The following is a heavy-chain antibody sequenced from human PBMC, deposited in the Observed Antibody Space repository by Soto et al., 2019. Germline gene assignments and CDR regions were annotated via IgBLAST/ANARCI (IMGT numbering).Heavy chain of an antibody. CDR3: ARHEGVLRSLGESSGFHY. CDR1: GGSISSYY. Sequence: PSEILSLTCTVSGGSISSYYWSWIRQPPGKGLEWIGYIYYSGSTNYNPSLKSRVTISVDTSKNQFSLKLSSVTAADTAVYYCARHEGVLRSLGESSGFHYWGQGTLVTVSA. J-gene: IGHJ4*02. CDR2: IYYSGST. D-gene: IGHD3-10*01. V-gene: IGHV4-59*08.